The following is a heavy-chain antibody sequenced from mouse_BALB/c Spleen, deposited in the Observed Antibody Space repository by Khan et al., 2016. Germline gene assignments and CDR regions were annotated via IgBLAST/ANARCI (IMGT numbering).Heavy chain of an antibody. CDR2: IYPGDGDT. CDR3: ARGRSSGYVAWFAY. J-gene: IGHJ3*01. Sequence: QVQLQQSGAELVRPGSSVKISCKASGYAFSSYWMNWVKQRPGQGLEWIGQIYPGDGDTNYNGKFKGKATLTADKSSSTAYMQLSSLTSEDSAVYFCARGRSSGYVAWFAYWGQGTLVTVSA. CDR1: GYAFSSYW. V-gene: IGHV1-80*01. D-gene: IGHD3-1*01.